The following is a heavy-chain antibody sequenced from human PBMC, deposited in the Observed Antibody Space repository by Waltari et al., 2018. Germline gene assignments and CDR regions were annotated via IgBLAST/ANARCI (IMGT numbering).Heavy chain of an antibody. D-gene: IGHD1-26*01. CDR1: GYTCTGYQ. Sequence: QVHLVQSGAEVKKPGPSVKVSCRASGYTCTGYQIHWVRQAPGQGLEWMGWINPNSGGTNYAQNFQGRVTITRDTSIRTAYMELSRLRSDDTAMYYCARDLVVGSGDYWGQGTLVTVSS. J-gene: IGHJ4*02. CDR3: ARDLVVGSGDY. CDR2: INPNSGGT. V-gene: IGHV1-2*02.